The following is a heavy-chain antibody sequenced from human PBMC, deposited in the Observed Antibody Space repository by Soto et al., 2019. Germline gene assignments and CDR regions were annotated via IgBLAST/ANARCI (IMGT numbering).Heavy chain of an antibody. J-gene: IGHJ6*02. D-gene: IGHD2-2*01. Sequence: QVQLVQSGAEVKKPGSSVKVSCKASGGTFSSYAISWVRQAPGQGLEWMGGILPIFGTANYAQKFKGRVTITADESTSTAYMELSSLRSEDTAVYYCARCLGYCSSTSCYDLTYYYYYGMDVWGQGTTVTVSS. CDR1: GGTFSSYA. V-gene: IGHV1-69*01. CDR3: ARCLGYCSSTSCYDLTYYYYYGMDV. CDR2: ILPIFGTA.